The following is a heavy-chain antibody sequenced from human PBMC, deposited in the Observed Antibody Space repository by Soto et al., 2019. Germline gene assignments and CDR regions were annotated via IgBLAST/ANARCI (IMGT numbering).Heavy chain of an antibody. CDR3: ARDSVYYGDYELNYFDY. D-gene: IGHD4-17*01. V-gene: IGHV3-11*05. Sequence: PGGSLILSCAASGFTFSDYYMSWIRQAPGKGLEWVSYMSSSSSYTNYAASVKGRLTISRDNANNSLYLQMNSLRAEDTAVYYCARDSVYYGDYELNYFDYWGQGTLVTVSS. CDR2: MSSSSSYT. CDR1: GFTFSDYY. J-gene: IGHJ4*02.